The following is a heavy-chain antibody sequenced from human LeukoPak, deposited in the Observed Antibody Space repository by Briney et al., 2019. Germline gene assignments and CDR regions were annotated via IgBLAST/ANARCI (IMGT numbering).Heavy chain of an antibody. CDR3: AKVGQSRRIAVKQGNYYYYGMDV. CDR2: IKKDGSEK. D-gene: IGHD6-13*01. J-gene: IGHJ6*02. CDR1: GFTFSDSW. Sequence: PGGSLRLSCVASGFTFSDSWMSWVRQAPGKGLEWVADIKKDGSEKDYVDSVKGRFTISRDNAKNSLYLQMDSLRAEDTAVYYCAKVGQSRRIAVKQGNYYYYGMDVWGQGTTVTVSS. V-gene: IGHV3-7*01.